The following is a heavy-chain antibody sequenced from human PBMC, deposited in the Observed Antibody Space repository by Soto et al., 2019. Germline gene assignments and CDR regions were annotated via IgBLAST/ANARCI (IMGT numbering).Heavy chain of an antibody. D-gene: IGHD1-26*01. Sequence: QVQLVQSGAEVKKPGSSVKVSCKSSGGTLTTSAISWVRQAPGQGLEWMGIIIPIFVTVNYAQKFQGRVTMTADESTSTAYMELSSLRFEDTAVYYCAVSPRAAVGALDFWGQGARVTVSS. V-gene: IGHV1-69*18. CDR2: IIPIFVTV. CDR3: AVSPRAAVGALDF. CDR1: GGTLTTSA. J-gene: IGHJ4*02.